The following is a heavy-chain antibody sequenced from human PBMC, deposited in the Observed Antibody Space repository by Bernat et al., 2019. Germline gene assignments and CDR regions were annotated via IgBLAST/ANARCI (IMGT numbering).Heavy chain of an antibody. CDR1: GGSISSGDYY. D-gene: IGHD3-10*01. Sequence: QVQLQESGPGLVKPSQTLSLTCTVSGGSISSGDYYWSWIRQPPGKGLEWIGYIYYSGSTYYNPSLKSRVTISVDTSKNQFSLKLSSVTAADTAVYYCARDKGYYGSGSYIPPHAFDIWGQGTMVTVSS. CDR3: ARDKGYYGSGSYIPPHAFDI. J-gene: IGHJ3*02. CDR2: IYYSGST. V-gene: IGHV4-30-4*01.